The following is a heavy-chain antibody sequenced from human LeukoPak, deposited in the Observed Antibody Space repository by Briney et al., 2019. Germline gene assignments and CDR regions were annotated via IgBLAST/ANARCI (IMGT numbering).Heavy chain of an antibody. Sequence: SVKVSCKASGGTFGSYTLSWVRQAPGQGLEWMGGISPMYGTSNYAQKFQGRVTITADESTSTAYMELSSLRSEDTAVYYCARDVGGGGPLPYDILTGYYPTVYGMDVWGQGTTVTVSS. CDR3: ARDVGGGGPLPYDILTGYYPTVYGMDV. CDR1: GGTFGSYT. CDR2: ISPMYGTS. J-gene: IGHJ6*02. D-gene: IGHD3-9*01. V-gene: IGHV1-69*13.